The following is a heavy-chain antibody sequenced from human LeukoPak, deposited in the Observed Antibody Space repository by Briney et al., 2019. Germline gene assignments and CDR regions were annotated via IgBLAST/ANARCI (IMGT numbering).Heavy chain of an antibody. CDR3: AREWLPDAFDI. Sequence: GASVKVSCKASGYTFTGYYMHWVRQAPGQGLEWMGWINPNSGGTNYAQNQGRVTMTRDTSISTAYMELSRLRSDDTAVYYCAREWLPDAFDIWGQGTMVTVSS. J-gene: IGHJ3*02. CDR1: GYTFTGYY. V-gene: IGHV1-2*02. CDR2: INPNSGGT. D-gene: IGHD3-22*01.